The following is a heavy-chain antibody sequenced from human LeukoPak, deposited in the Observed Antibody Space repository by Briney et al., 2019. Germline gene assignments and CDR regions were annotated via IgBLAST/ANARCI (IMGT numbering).Heavy chain of an antibody. Sequence: ASVKVSCKASGYTFTSYDINWVRQATGQGLEWMGWMNPNSDNTGYARKFQGRVTITRNTSISTAYMELSSLRSEDTAVYYCARGTRGYQLLSNWFDPWGQGTLVTVSS. CDR1: GYTFTSYD. D-gene: IGHD2-2*01. J-gene: IGHJ5*02. CDR2: MNPNSDNT. V-gene: IGHV1-8*01. CDR3: ARGTRGYQLLSNWFDP.